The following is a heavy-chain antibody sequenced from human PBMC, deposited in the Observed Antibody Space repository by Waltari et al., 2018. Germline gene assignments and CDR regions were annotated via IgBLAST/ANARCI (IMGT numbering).Heavy chain of an antibody. CDR1: GYTFTGYY. J-gene: IGHJ6*02. V-gene: IGHV1-2*04. CDR3: ARDYYDSSGYSYYYGMDV. CDR2: INPNSGGT. Sequence: QVQLVQSGAEVKKPGASVKVSCKASGYTFTGYYMHWVRQAPGQGLEWMGWINPNSGGTNYAQKFQGWVTMTRDTSISTAYMELSRLRSDDTAVYYCARDYYDSSGYSYYYGMDVWGQGTTVTVSS. D-gene: IGHD3-22*01.